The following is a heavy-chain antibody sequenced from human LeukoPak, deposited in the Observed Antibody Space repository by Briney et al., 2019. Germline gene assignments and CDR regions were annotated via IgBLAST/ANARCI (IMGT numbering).Heavy chain of an antibody. D-gene: IGHD3-9*01. Sequence: GGSLRLSCTASGFTFEDYTMHWVRQVPGKGLEWLALITRNAGSSFYADSVKGRFTISRDNSKNSLYLQMNNLRTEDTALYYCANEKTLTFDYWGQGTLVTVSS. CDR3: ANEKTLTFDY. J-gene: IGHJ4*02. CDR2: ITRNAGSS. V-gene: IGHV3-43*01. CDR1: GFTFEDYT.